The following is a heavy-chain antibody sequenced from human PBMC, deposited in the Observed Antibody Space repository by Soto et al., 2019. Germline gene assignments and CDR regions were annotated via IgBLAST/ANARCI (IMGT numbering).Heavy chain of an antibody. CDR2: IIPILGIA. CDR3: ASRAAAGSLDY. J-gene: IGHJ4*02. CDR1: GGTFSSYT. D-gene: IGHD6-13*01. V-gene: IGHV1-69*02. Sequence: SVKASCKASGGTFSSYTISWVRQAPGQGLEWMGRIIPILGIANYAQKFQGRVTITADKSTSTAYMELSSLRSEDTAVYYCASRAAAGSLDYWGQGTLVTVSS.